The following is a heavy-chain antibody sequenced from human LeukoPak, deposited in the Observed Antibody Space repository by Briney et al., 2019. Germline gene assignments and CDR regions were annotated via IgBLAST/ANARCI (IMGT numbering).Heavy chain of an antibody. CDR2: INWNGGST. CDR3: AREVTAGAFDI. Sequence: GGSLRLSCAASGFTFSSYSMNWVRQAPGKGLEWVSGINWNGGSTGYADSVKGRFTISRDNAKNSLYLQMNSLRAEDTALYHCAREVTAGAFDIWGQGTMVTVSS. CDR1: GFTFSSYS. J-gene: IGHJ3*02. V-gene: IGHV3-20*01.